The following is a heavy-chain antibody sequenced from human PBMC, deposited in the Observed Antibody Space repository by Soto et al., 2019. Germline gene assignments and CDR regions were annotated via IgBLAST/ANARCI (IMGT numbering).Heavy chain of an antibody. CDR1: GFTFSSYA. CDR3: AKATQVVPAAGFDY. Sequence: SLRLSCAASGFTFSSYAMSWVRQAPGKGLEWVSAISGSGGSTYYADSVKGRFTISRDNSKNTLYLQMSSLRAEDTAVYYCAKATQVVPAAGFDYWGQGTLVTVSS. D-gene: IGHD2-2*01. CDR2: ISGSGGST. J-gene: IGHJ4*02. V-gene: IGHV3-23*01.